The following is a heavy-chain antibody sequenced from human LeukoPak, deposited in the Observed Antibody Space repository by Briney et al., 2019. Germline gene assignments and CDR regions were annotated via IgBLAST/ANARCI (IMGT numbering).Heavy chain of an antibody. D-gene: IGHD4-17*01. Sequence: ASVKVSCKASGYTFTGYYMHWVRQAPGQGLEWMGWINPNSGGTNYAQKFQGRVTMTRDTSISTAYMELSRLRSDDTAVYYCAKDLGIRFDYYYYGMDVWGQGTTVTVSS. V-gene: IGHV1-2*02. J-gene: IGHJ6*02. CDR2: INPNSGGT. CDR1: GYTFTGYY. CDR3: AKDLGIRFDYYYYGMDV.